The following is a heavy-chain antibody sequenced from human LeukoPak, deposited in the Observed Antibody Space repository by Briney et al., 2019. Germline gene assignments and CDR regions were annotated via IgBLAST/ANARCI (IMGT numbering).Heavy chain of an antibody. J-gene: IGHJ4*02. V-gene: IGHV4-30-2*01. CDR2: IYHSGST. CDR3: ARSVTVRFDY. Sequence: SQTLSLTCAVSGGSISSGGYSWSWIRQPPGKGLEWIGYIYHSGSTYYNPSLKSRVIISVDRSKNQFSLKLSSVTAADTAVYYCARSVTVRFDYWGQGTLVTVSS. D-gene: IGHD4-17*01. CDR1: GGSISSGGYS.